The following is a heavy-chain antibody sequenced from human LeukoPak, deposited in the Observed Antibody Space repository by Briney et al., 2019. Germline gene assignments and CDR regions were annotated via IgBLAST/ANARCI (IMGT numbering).Heavy chain of an antibody. D-gene: IGHD1-14*01. CDR3: ARGRNWETFYHYCMDV. J-gene: IGHJ6*03. V-gene: IGHV4-34*01. CDR2: INHSGNT. Sequence: KPSETLSLTCGVSGGSFSGYYWTWIRQLPGKGLEWMGEINHSGNTIYNPSLKSRVIISIDTLKNQSSLNMRSVTAADTAVYYCARGRNWETFYHYCMDVWGNGTTVTVSS. CDR1: GGSFSGYY.